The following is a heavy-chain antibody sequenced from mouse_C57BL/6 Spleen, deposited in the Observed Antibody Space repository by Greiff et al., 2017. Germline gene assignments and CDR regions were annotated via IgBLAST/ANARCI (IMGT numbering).Heavy chain of an antibody. J-gene: IGHJ2*01. Sequence: VQGVESGPELVKPGASVKISCKASGYAFSSSWMNWVKQRPGKGLEWIGRIYPGDGDTNYNGKFKGKATLTAAKSSSTAYMQLSSLTSEDSAVYFCAPTGMVTPFDYWGQGTTLTVSS. V-gene: IGHV1-82*01. CDR1: GYAFSSSW. D-gene: IGHD2-3*01. CDR3: APTGMVTPFDY. CDR2: IYPGDGDT.